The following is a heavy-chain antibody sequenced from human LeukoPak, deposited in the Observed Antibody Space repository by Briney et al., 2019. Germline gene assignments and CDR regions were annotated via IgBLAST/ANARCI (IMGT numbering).Heavy chain of an antibody. Sequence: GGSLRLSCAASGFRFSDFGMHWVRQAPGKGLEWVAVIWYDRSKKFYADSVEGRFTISSDNSKNTLYLQMNSLRAEDTAVYHCAKDRGGTGGWDSDHWGQGTLVTVSS. D-gene: IGHD6-19*01. CDR2: IWYDRSKK. J-gene: IGHJ5*02. CDR1: GFRFSDFG. V-gene: IGHV3-33*06. CDR3: AKDRGGTGGWDSDH.